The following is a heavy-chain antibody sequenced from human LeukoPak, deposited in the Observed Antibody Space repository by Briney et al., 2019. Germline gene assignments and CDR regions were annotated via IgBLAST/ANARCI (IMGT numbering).Heavy chain of an antibody. V-gene: IGHV3-13*01. CDR3: ARVAGFGDLDY. J-gene: IGHJ4*02. CDR1: GFTFSTYD. CDR2: IDTAGDT. Sequence: GGSLRLSCAASGFTFSTYDMHWVRQATGKGLEWVSTIDTAGDTYYPGSVKGRFTISRENAKNSLYLQMNSLRAGDTAVYFCARVAGFGDLDYWGQGALVTVST. D-gene: IGHD3-10*01.